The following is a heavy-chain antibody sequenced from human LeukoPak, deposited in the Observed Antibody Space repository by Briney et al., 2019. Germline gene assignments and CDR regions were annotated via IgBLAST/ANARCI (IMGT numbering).Heavy chain of an antibody. D-gene: IGHD5-12*01. J-gene: IGHJ4*02. CDR3: ARHNGPPGGYDLGVDY. Sequence: SETLSLTCTVSSGSISSYYWGWIRQPPGKGLEWIGSIYYSGSTYYNPSLKSRVTISVDTSKNQFSLKLSSVTAADTAVYYCARHNGPPGGYDLGVDYWGQGTLVTVSS. CDR2: IYYSGST. CDR1: SGSISSYY. V-gene: IGHV4-39*01.